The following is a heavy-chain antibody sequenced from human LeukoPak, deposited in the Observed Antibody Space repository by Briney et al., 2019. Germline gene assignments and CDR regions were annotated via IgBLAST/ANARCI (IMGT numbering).Heavy chain of an antibody. J-gene: IGHJ6*03. Sequence: KTSETLSLTCTVSGGSISSYYWNWIRQPPGKGLEWIGYIYSSGSTTYNPSLKSRVTISVDTSKNQFSLKLNSVTAADTAVYYCARNRLNYYYMDVWGKGTTATVSS. CDR1: GGSISSYY. D-gene: IGHD3-16*02. CDR2: IYSSGST. V-gene: IGHV4-59*01. CDR3: ARNRLNYYYMDV.